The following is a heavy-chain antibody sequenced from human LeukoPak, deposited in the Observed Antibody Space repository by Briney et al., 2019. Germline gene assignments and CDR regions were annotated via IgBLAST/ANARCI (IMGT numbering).Heavy chain of an antibody. D-gene: IGHD3-22*01. CDR1: GFTFSSYG. Sequence: GRSLRLSCAASGFTFSSYGMHWVRQAPGKGLEWVAVIWYDGSNKYYADSVKGRFTISRDNSKSTLYLQMNSLRAEDTAVYYCAKDPTSYYYDSSGYPSGYFDYWGQGTLVTVSS. J-gene: IGHJ4*02. CDR3: AKDPTSYYYDSSGYPSGYFDY. CDR2: IWYDGSNK. V-gene: IGHV3-33*06.